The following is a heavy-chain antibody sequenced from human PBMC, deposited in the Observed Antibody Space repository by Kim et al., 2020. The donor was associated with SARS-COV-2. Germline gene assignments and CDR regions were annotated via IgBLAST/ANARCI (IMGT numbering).Heavy chain of an antibody. Sequence: TDYNPYLKSRVTRSVDTCKNQCSLKLSSVTAAETAVYYCARESSARYFQHWGQGTLVTVSS. J-gene: IGHJ1*01. V-gene: IGHV4-31*02. CDR3: ARESSARYFQH. CDR2: T.